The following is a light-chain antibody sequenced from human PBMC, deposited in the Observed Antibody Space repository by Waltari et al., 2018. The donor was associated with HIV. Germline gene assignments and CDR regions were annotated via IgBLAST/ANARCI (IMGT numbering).Light chain of an antibody. V-gene: IGLV1-44*01. Sequence: QSVLIQPPSVSGTPGQRVTISCSGRRSNIGSNDVTWYQQLPGTAPKLLIYSNNRRPSGVPERFSGSKSGTSASLAISGLQSEDEGDYYCAVWDDNVNGLFGGGTKLTVL. CDR1: RSNIGSND. CDR2: SNN. J-gene: IGLJ2*01. CDR3: AVWDDNVNGL.